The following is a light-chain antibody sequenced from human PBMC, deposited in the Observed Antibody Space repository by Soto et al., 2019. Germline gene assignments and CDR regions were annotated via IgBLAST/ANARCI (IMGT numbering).Light chain of an antibody. CDR1: QSISSY. V-gene: IGKV1-39*01. J-gene: IGKJ3*01. CDR3: QQSYSTPV. Sequence: DIQMTQSPSSLSASVGDRVTITCRASQSISSYLNWYQQKPGKAPKLLIYAASSLQSGVPSRFSGSGSGTDFTLTISSLQPEDFATYYCQQSYSTPVFGPGTKVEI. CDR2: AAS.